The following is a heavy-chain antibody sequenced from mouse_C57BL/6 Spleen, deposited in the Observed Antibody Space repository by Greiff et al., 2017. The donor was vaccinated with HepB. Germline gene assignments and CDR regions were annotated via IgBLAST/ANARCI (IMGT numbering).Heavy chain of an antibody. CDR1: GFTFSSYA. V-gene: IGHV5-4*01. D-gene: IGHD1-1*01. CDR3: ARPNYYGSSLWFAY. Sequence: EVHLVESGGGLVKPGGSLKLSCAASGFTFSSYAMSWVRQTPEKRLEWVATISDGGSYTYYPDNVKGRFTISRDNAKNNLYLQMSHLKSEDTAMYYCARPNYYGSSLWFAYWGQGTLVTVSA. J-gene: IGHJ3*01. CDR2: ISDGGSYT.